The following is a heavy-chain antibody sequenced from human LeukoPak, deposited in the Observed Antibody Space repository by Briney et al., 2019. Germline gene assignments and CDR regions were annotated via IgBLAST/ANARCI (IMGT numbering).Heavy chain of an antibody. CDR3: AREQSGSGGHNNDAFDI. CDR1: GGSINNYY. CDR2: LHASGST. J-gene: IGHJ3*02. D-gene: IGHD3-16*01. V-gene: IGHV4-4*07. Sequence: WGTLTLPCRVSGGSINNYYWNWIRQPAGKGLEWIGRLHASGSTRYNPSFGTRVTMSADTSKNQLSLKLTSVTAADTALYFCAREQSGSGGHNNDAFDIWGQGTMVTVYS.